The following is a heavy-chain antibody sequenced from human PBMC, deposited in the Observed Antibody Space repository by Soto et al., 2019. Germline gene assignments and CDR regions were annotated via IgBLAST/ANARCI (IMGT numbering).Heavy chain of an antibody. CDR1: GWSLSGYS. CDR3: AKGFGGRLYGPGSDAFDD. CDR2: INHSGST. Sequence: QVRLQHWGAGLLKPSETLSRTCAVYGWSLSGYSWSWIRQPPGRGLEWIGEINHSGSTNYNPSLKSRVTISVDTPKNQFSLNLTSVTAADTAVYYCAKGFGGRLYGPGSDAFDDWGQGILVTVSS. V-gene: IGHV4-34*01. D-gene: IGHD3-10*01. J-gene: IGHJ4*02.